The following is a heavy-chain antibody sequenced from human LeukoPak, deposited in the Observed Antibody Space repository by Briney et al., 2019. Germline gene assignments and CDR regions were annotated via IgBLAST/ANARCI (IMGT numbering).Heavy chain of an antibody. CDR3: ARLGDSSGWPRRDYYFDY. V-gene: IGHV5-51*01. CDR1: GYSFTSYW. J-gene: IGHJ4*02. Sequence: GESLKISCKGSGYSFTSYWIGWVRQMPGKGLEWMGIINPGDSDTRYSPSFQGQVTISADKSISTAYLQWSSLKAPDTAMYYCARLGDSSGWPRRDYYFDYWGQGTLVTVSS. CDR2: INPGDSDT. D-gene: IGHD6-19*01.